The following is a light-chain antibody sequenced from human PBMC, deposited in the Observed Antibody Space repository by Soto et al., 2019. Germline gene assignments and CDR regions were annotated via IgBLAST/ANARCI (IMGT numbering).Light chain of an antibody. CDR3: QQYDNLPCT. CDR2: DAS. Sequence: DIQMTQSPSSLSASVGDRVTITCQASQDISNYLNWYQQKPGKAPKLLIYDASNLETGVPSRFSGSGSGTXXXXTIXXXXXXDXXTYYCQQYDNLPCTXXXXXXXEI. V-gene: IGKV1-33*01. J-gene: IGKJ2*02. CDR1: QDISNY.